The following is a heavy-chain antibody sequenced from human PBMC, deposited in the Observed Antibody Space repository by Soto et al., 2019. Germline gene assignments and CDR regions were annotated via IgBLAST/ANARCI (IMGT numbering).Heavy chain of an antibody. V-gene: IGHV3-30*18. Sequence: SGFTFSSYGMHWVRQAPGKGLEWVAVISYDGSNKYYADSVKGRFTISRDNSKNTLYLQMNSLRAEDTAVYYCAKDGDIVVVVAATLYFDYWGQGTLVTVSS. D-gene: IGHD2-15*01. J-gene: IGHJ4*02. CDR3: AKDGDIVVVVAATLYFDY. CDR1: GFTFSSYG. CDR2: ISYDGSNK.